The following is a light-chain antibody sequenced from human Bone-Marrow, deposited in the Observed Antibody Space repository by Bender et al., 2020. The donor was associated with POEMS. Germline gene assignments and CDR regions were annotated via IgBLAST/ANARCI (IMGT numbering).Light chain of an antibody. J-gene: IGLJ1*01. CDR2: EDS. CDR3: CSYAVGRSYV. V-gene: IGLV2-23*01. CDR1: SSDVGRYNL. Sequence: QSALTQPASVSGSPGQSITISCTGTSSDVGRYNLVSWYQQHPGKAPKLMIYEDSKRPSGVSNRFSGSKSGNTASLTISGLQAEDEADYYCCSYAVGRSYVFGTGTKVTVL.